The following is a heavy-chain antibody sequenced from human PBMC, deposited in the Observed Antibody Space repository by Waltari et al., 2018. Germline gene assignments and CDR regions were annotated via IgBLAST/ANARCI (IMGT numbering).Heavy chain of an antibody. J-gene: IGHJ5*02. V-gene: IGHV4-59*01. D-gene: IGHD3-22*01. Sequence: QVQLQESGPGLVKPSETLSLTCTVSGGSISSYYWSWIRQPPGTGLEWIGYIYYCGSTNYNPSLKSRVTISVDTSKNQFSLKLSSVTAADTAVYYCARARDYYDSSGYFADWFDPWGQGTLVTVSS. CDR2: IYYCGST. CDR1: GGSISSYY. CDR3: ARARDYYDSSGYFADWFDP.